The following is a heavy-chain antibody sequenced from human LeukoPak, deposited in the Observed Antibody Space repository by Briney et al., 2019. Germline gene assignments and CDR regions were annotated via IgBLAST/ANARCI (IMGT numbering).Heavy chain of an antibody. CDR2: INPSGGST. D-gene: IGHD6-13*01. CDR1: GYTFTSYY. J-gene: IGHJ6*02. Sequence: GASVKVSCKASGYTFTSYYMHWVRQAPGQGLEWMGIINPSGGSTSYAQKFQGRVTMTRDTSTGTVYMELSSLRSEDTAVYYCASIAAAGNYYYYGMDVWGQGTTVTVSS. CDR3: ASIAAAGNYYYYGMDV. V-gene: IGHV1-46*01.